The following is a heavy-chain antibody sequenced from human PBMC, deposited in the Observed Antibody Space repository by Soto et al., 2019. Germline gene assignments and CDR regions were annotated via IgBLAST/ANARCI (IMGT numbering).Heavy chain of an antibody. CDR3: ARYVAGKGAFDI. CDR2: TYYRTKWYN. V-gene: IGHV6-1*01. Sequence: SQTLSLTCAIPGDSVSGNSAACSLIRQSPSSGLEWLGRTYYRTKWYNDYAVSVKSRITINSDTSKNLFSLQLNSVTPEVTAVYYCARYVAGKGAFDIWGQGTRVSVSS. D-gene: IGHD1-1*01. J-gene: IGHJ3*02. CDR1: GDSVSGNSAA.